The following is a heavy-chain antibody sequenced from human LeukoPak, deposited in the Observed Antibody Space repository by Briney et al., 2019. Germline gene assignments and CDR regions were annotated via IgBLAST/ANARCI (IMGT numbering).Heavy chain of an antibody. CDR1: GGTFSSYT. J-gene: IGHJ4*02. CDR2: IIPIFGTA. Sequence: GASGKVSCKASGGTFSSYTISWVRQAPGQGLEWMGGIIPIFGTANYAQKFQGRVTITADESTSTAYMELSSLRSEDTAVYYCARVSGYSGYDRDYWGQGTLVTVSS. D-gene: IGHD5-12*01. CDR3: ARVSGYSGYDRDY. V-gene: IGHV1-69*13.